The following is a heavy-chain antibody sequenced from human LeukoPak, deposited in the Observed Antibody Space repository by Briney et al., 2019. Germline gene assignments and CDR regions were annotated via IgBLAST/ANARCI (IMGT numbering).Heavy chain of an antibody. CDR3: ARFIVVDAFDI. CDR2: IYTSGST. D-gene: IGHD2-21*01. Sequence: PSETLSLTCTVSGGSISSGSYYWSWIRQPAGKGLEGIGRIYTSGSTNYNPSLKSRVTISVDTSKNQFSLKLSSVTAADTAVYYCARFIVVDAFDIWGQGTMVTVSS. CDR1: GGSISSGSYY. J-gene: IGHJ3*02. V-gene: IGHV4-61*02.